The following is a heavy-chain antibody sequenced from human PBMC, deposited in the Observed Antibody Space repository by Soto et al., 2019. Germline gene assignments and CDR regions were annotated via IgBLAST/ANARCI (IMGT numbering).Heavy chain of an antibody. V-gene: IGHV3-30-3*01. CDR1: GFTFSSYA. CDR3: ARGATPSYDYYDSSGYYYAYYFDY. D-gene: IGHD3-22*01. Sequence: QVQLVESGGGVVQPGRSLRLSCAASGFTFSSYAMHWVRQAPGKGLEWVAVISYDGSNKYYADSVKGRFTISRDNSKNTLYLQMNSLRAEDTAVYYCARGATPSYDYYDSSGYYYAYYFDYWGQGTLVTVSS. J-gene: IGHJ4*02. CDR2: ISYDGSNK.